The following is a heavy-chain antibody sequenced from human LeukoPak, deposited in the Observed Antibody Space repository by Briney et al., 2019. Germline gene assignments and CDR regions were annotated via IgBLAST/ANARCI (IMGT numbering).Heavy chain of an antibody. J-gene: IGHJ4*02. D-gene: IGHD3-22*01. CDR2: ISSSSSTI. V-gene: IGHV3-48*03. CDR1: GFTFSSYE. CDR3: ARGLHSRLYDSSVYYPY. Sequence: PGGSLRLSCAASGFTFSSYEMNWVRQAPGKGLEWVSYISSSSSTIYYADSVKGRFTVSRDNAKNSLYLQMNSLRAEDTAIYYCARGLHSRLYDSSVYYPYWGQGTLVTVSS.